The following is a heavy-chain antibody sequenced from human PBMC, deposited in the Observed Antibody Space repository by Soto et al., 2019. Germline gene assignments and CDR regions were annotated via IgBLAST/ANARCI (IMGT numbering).Heavy chain of an antibody. V-gene: IGHV1-69*06. CDR2: IIPIFGTA. D-gene: IGHD6-13*01. CDR3: ARAADRYSSPDTHYYGMDV. Sequence: SVKVSCKASGGTFSSYAISWVRQAPGQGLEWMGGIIPIFGTANYAQKFQGRVTITADKSTSTAYMELSSLRSEDTAVYYCARAADRYSSPDTHYYGMDVWGQGTTVTVSS. J-gene: IGHJ6*02. CDR1: GGTFSSYA.